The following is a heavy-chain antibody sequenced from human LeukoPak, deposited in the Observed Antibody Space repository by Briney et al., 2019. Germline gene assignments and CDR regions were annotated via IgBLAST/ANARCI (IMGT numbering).Heavy chain of an antibody. Sequence: GGSLRLSCAASGFTFSRNAMHWVRQAPGKGLKWVAVTSPDGSEKYYADSVKGRFTISRDNSKNTVFLQMNRLSTEDTAVYSCFTGSHYYYDSWGQGTLVTVSS. J-gene: IGHJ5*01. D-gene: IGHD3-22*01. V-gene: IGHV3-30*01. CDR1: GFTFSRNA. CDR2: TSPDGSEK. CDR3: FTGSHYYYDS.